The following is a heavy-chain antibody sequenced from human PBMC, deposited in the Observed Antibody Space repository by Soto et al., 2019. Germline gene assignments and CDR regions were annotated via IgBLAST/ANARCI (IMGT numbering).Heavy chain of an antibody. J-gene: IGHJ4*02. V-gene: IGHV4-31*03. CDR2: IYYSGST. CDR3: ATAVAGTFDY. CDR1: GGSISSGGYY. D-gene: IGHD6-19*01. Sequence: SETLSLTCTVSGGSISSGGYYWSWIRQHPGKGLEWIGYIYYSGSTYYNPSLKSRVTISVDTSKNQFSLKLSSVTAADTAVYYCATAVAGTFDYWGQGTLVTVSS.